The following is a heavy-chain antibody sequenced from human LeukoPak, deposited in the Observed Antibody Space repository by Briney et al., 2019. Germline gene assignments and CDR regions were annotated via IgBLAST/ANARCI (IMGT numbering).Heavy chain of an antibody. D-gene: IGHD3-22*01. Sequence: PSETLSLTCTVSGYSISRGYYWGWIRQPPGKGLEWIGSIYHSGSTYYNPSLKSRVTISVDTSKNQFSLKLSSVTAADTAVFYCARRTGTYYYDSSGYSPWRYYFDYWGQGTLVTVSS. CDR1: GYSISRGYY. V-gene: IGHV4-38-2*02. CDR3: ARRTGTYYYDSSGYSPWRYYFDY. J-gene: IGHJ4*02. CDR2: IYHSGST.